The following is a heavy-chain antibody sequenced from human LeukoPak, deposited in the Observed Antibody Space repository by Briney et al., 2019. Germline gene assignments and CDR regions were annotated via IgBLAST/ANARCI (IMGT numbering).Heavy chain of an antibody. J-gene: IGHJ3*02. CDR2: IKQDGSEK. V-gene: IGHV3-7*01. CDR3: ARGRDGYNLVDAFDI. CDR1: GFTFSSYW. D-gene: IGHD5-24*01. Sequence: GGSLRLSCTASGFTFSSYWMSWVRQAPGKGLEWVANIKQDGSEKYYVDSVKGRFTISRDNAKNSLYLQMNSLRAEDTAVYYCARGRDGYNLVDAFDIWGQGIMVTVSS.